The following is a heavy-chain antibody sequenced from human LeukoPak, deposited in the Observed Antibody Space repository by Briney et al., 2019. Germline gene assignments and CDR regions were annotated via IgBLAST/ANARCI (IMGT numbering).Heavy chain of an antibody. V-gene: IGHV4-59*01. Sequence: SETLSLTCSVSGGSISSYYWTWIRQPPGKGLEWIGYRYYSGSTTYNPSLKSRVTISVDTSKSQFSLKLISVTAADTAIYYCARVRGDFETDWGQGTLVTVPP. CDR3: ARVRGDFETD. CDR2: RYYSGST. J-gene: IGHJ1*01. CDR1: GGSISSYY. D-gene: IGHD3-16*01.